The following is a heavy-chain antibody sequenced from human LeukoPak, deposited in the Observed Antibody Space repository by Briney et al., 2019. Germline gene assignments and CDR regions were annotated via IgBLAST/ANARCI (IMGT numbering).Heavy chain of an antibody. V-gene: IGHV4-61*01. CDR3: ARQLRGEAVAGHLQPFDY. J-gene: IGHJ4*02. CDR1: GGSVSNGSYY. CDR2: INYSGST. Sequence: SETLSLTCTVSGGSVSNGSYYWGWIRQPPGKGLEWIGYINYSGSTNYNPSLKSRVTISVDTSKNQFSLKLSSVTAADTAVYFCARQLRGEAVAGHLQPFDYWGQGTLVTVSS. D-gene: IGHD6-19*01.